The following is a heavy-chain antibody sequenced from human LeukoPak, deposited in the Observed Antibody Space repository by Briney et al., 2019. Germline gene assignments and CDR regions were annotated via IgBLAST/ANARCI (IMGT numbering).Heavy chain of an antibody. CDR2: MNPNSGNI. V-gene: IGHV1-8*01. D-gene: IGHD5-12*01. J-gene: IGHJ4*02. Sequence: GXXLEWMGWMNPNSGNIGYTQNFQGRVAMTRDTSISTAYMELNSLRSEDTAVYYCARGWLADWGQGTLVTVSS. CDR3: ARGWLAD.